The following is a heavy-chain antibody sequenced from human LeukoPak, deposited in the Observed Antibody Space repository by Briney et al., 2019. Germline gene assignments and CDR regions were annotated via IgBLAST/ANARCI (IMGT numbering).Heavy chain of an antibody. CDR2: IIPIFGTA. CDR3: ARDLGDIVVVPATDYYYYGMDV. CDR1: GGTFSSYA. Sequence: ASVEVSCKASGGTFSSYAISWVRQAPGQGLEWMGGIIPIFGTANYAQKFQGRVTITADESTSTAYMELSSLRSEDTAVYYCARDLGDIVVVPATDYYYYGMDVWGKGTTVTVSS. V-gene: IGHV1-69*13. D-gene: IGHD2-2*01. J-gene: IGHJ6*04.